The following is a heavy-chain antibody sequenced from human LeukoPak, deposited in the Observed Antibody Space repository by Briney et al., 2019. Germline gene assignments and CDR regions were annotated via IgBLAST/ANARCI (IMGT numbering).Heavy chain of an antibody. Sequence: GGSLRLSCAASGFTASSNYMSWVRQAPGKGLEWVSVIYSGGSTYYADSVKGRFTISRDNSKNTLYLQMNSLRAEDTAVYYCARALFRRGYFDYWGQGTLVTVSS. CDR2: IYSGGST. D-gene: IGHD3-10*01. CDR1: GFTASSNY. J-gene: IGHJ4*02. CDR3: ARALFRRGYFDY. V-gene: IGHV3-66*01.